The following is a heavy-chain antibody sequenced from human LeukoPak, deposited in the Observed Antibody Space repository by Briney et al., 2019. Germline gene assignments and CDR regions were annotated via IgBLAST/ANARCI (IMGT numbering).Heavy chain of an antibody. V-gene: IGHV1-2*02. Sequence: ASVKVSCKASGNTFAGYYVHWVRQAPGQGLEWMGWIDPNSGGTNFARKFQDRVTMTRDTAIATAYIEVNRLTSDDTAVYYCVRDSGILWSGELSAYWGQGTLVTVSS. D-gene: IGHD3-10*01. CDR1: GNTFAGYY. CDR3: VRDSGILWSGELSAY. CDR2: IDPNSGGT. J-gene: IGHJ4*02.